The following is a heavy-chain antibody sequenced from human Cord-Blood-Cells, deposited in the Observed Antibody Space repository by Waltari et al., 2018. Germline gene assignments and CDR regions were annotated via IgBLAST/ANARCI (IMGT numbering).Heavy chain of an antibody. CDR1: GGTFSSYA. Sequence: QVQLVQSGAEVKKPGSSVKVSCKASGGTFSSYAISWVRQAPGQGLEWMGGIIPIFGTENYAQKFHGRVTITADKSTSTAYMELSSLRAEDTAVYYCASSNYYGSGSYYNLFDYWGQGTLVTVSS. D-gene: IGHD3-10*01. V-gene: IGHV1-69*06. CDR3: ASSNYYGSGSYYNLFDY. CDR2: IIPIFGTE. J-gene: IGHJ4*02.